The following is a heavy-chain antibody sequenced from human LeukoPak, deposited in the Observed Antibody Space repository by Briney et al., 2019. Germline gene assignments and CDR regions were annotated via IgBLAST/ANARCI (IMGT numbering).Heavy chain of an antibody. Sequence: PGGSLRLSCAASGFTFDDYAMHWVRQAPGKGLEWVSLISGDGGSTYYADSVKGRFTISRDNSKNSLYLQMNSLRTEDTALYYCAKDSGAYSSSWSGYYYYGMDVWGQGTTVTVSS. D-gene: IGHD6-13*01. V-gene: IGHV3-43*02. CDR2: ISGDGGST. CDR3: AKDSGAYSSSWSGYYYYGMDV. J-gene: IGHJ6*02. CDR1: GFTFDDYA.